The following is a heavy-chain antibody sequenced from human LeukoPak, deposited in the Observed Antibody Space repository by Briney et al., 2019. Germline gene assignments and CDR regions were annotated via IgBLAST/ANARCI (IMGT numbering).Heavy chain of an antibody. V-gene: IGHV3-74*01. CDR3: ARDFYYGSGSQDY. Sequence: QPGGSLRLSCAASGFTFSSYWMHWVRQAPGKERVWVSRINSDGSSTSYADSVKGRFTISRDNAKNTLYLQMNSLRAEDTAVYYCARDFYYGSGSQDYWGQGTLVTVSS. CDR1: GFTFSSYW. D-gene: IGHD3-10*01. J-gene: IGHJ4*02. CDR2: INSDGSST.